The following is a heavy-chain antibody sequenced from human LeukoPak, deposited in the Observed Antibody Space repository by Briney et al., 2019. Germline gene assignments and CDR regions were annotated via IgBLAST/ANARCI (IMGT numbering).Heavy chain of an antibody. V-gene: IGHV3-23*01. D-gene: IGHD5-24*01. CDR3: AKSARWLQFIGYYFDY. CDR2: LSGSGGRT. CDR1: GFTFSSYA. J-gene: IGHJ4*02. Sequence: GGSLRLSCAASGFTFSSYAMSWVRQAPGEGVEWVAALSGSGGRTYYADSVKERFTISRDNYKNTLYLHINSLRAADTGVYYCAKSARWLQFIGYYFDYWGQGTLVTVSS.